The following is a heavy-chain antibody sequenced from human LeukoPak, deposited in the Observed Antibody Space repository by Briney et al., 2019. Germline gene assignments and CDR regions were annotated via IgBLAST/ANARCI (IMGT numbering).Heavy chain of an antibody. J-gene: IGHJ5*02. V-gene: IGHV3-30*02. CDR2: IRSDGTYQ. Sequence: GGFLRLSCAASGFTFSNYGMQWVRHAPGKGLEWLAYIRSDGTYQHYADSVKGRFIISRDNVKKTVYLQMNSLRAEDTAVYYCARDRALNWFDPWGQGTLVTVSS. D-gene: IGHD3-10*01. CDR1: GFTFSNYG. CDR3: ARDRALNWFDP.